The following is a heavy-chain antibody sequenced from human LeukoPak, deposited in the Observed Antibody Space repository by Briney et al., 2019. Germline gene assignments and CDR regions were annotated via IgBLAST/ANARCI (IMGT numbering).Heavy chain of an antibody. CDR3: AKDLTQYGYSTDY. V-gene: IGHV3-74*01. Sequence: PGGSLRLSCAASGFTFSSYWMHWVRQAPGKGLVWVSRINTDGSSTSYADSVKGRFTISRDNSRNTLYLQMNSLRAEDTAIYYCAKDLTQYGYSTDYWGQGTLVTVSS. CDR1: GFTFSSYW. J-gene: IGHJ4*02. CDR2: INTDGSST. D-gene: IGHD5-18*01.